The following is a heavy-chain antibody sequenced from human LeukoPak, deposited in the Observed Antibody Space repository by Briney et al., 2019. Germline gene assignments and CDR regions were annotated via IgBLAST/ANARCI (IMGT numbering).Heavy chain of an antibody. V-gene: IGHV3-30-3*01. CDR3: ATSVWFGKTYGMDV. J-gene: IGHJ6*02. CDR1: GFTFSSYA. CDR2: ISYDGSNK. D-gene: IGHD3-10*01. Sequence: GGSLRLSCAASGFTFSSYAMHWVRQAPGKGLEWVAVISYDGSNKYYADSVKGRFTISRDNSKNTLYLQMNSLRAEDTAVYYCATSVWFGKTYGMDVWGQGTTVTVSS.